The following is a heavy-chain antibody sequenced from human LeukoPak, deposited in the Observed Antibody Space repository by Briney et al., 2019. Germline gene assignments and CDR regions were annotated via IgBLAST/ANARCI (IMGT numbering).Heavy chain of an antibody. CDR2: IYYSGST. V-gene: IGHV4-39*01. J-gene: IGHJ5*02. Sequence: PSETLSLTCTVSGGSISSSSYYWGWIRQPPGKGLEWIGSIYYSGSTYYNPSLKSRVTISVDTSKNQFSLKLSSVTAADTAVYYCARARGEGIVVVPANWFDPWGQGTLVTVSS. D-gene: IGHD2-2*01. CDR3: ARARGEGIVVVPANWFDP. CDR1: GGSISSSSYY.